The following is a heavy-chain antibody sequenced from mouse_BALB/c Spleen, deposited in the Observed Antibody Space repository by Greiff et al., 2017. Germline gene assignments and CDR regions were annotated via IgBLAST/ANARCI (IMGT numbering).Heavy chain of an antibody. CDR1: GYTFTSYV. J-gene: IGHJ3*01. D-gene: IGHD1-1*01. CDR3: ARAHYGSFPWFAY. Sequence: EVQLQQSGPELVKPGASVKMSCKASGYTFTSYVMHWVKQKPGQGLEWIGYINPYNDGTKYNEKFKGKATLTSDKSSSTAYMELSRLTSEDSAVYDCARAHYGSFPWFAYWGQGTLVTVSA. V-gene: IGHV1-14*01. CDR2: INPYNDGT.